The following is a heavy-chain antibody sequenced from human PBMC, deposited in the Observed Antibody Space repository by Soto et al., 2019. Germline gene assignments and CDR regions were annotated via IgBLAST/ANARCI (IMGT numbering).Heavy chain of an antibody. Sequence: APVKVSCKASGYTFTGYYMHWVRQAPGQGLEWMGWINPNSGGTNYAQKFQGRVTMTRDTSISTAYMELSRLRSDDTAVYYCARVALLYRKQAHDAFDIWGQGTMVTVSS. CDR2: INPNSGGT. CDR3: ARVALLYRKQAHDAFDI. J-gene: IGHJ3*02. D-gene: IGHD5-12*01. V-gene: IGHV1-2*02. CDR1: GYTFTGYY.